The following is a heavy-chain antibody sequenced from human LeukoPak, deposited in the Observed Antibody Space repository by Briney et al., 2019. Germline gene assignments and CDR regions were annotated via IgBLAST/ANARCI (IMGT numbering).Heavy chain of an antibody. D-gene: IGHD3-3*01. CDR1: GFTFSSYA. CDR3: AKDLLVYDFWSGYSVYYYGMDV. V-gene: IGHV3-23*01. J-gene: IGHJ6*02. CDR2: ISGSGGST. Sequence: GGSLRLSCAASGFTFSSYAMSWVRQAPGKGLEWVSAISGSGGSTYYADSVKGRFTISRDNSKNTLYLQMNSLRAEDTAVYYCAKDLLVYDFWSGYSVYYYGMDVWGQGTTVTVSS.